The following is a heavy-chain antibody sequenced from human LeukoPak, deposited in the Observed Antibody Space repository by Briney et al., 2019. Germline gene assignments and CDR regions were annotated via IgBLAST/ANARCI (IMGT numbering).Heavy chain of an antibody. CDR1: GFPFSSYW. D-gene: IGHD3-22*01. CDR2: IKQDGSKK. CDR3: ARERYDSSGYYSPGAFDI. J-gene: IGHJ3*02. Sequence: PGGSLRLSCVASGFPFSSYWMTWVRQAPGKGLEWVANIKQDGSKKSHVDSVKGRFTISRDNAKNSLYLQMNSLRAEDTAVYYCARERYDSSGYYSPGAFDIWGQGTMVTVSS. V-gene: IGHV3-7*01.